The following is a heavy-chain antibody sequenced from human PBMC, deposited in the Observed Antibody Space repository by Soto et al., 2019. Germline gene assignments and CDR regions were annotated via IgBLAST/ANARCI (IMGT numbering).Heavy chain of an antibody. CDR2: IYYSGST. CDR3: ARDDDYGGSRGGMDV. V-gene: IGHV4-31*03. CDR1: GGSINNANYF. J-gene: IGHJ6*02. D-gene: IGHD2-15*01. Sequence: QVRLEESGPGLVKPSQTLSLICTVSGGSINNANYFWSWIRHHPDNGLEWIGYIYYSGSTRYNPSLKSRVTMSIDTSKNQFSLTLNSVTAADTAVYFCARDDDYGGSRGGMDVWGRATTVTVAS.